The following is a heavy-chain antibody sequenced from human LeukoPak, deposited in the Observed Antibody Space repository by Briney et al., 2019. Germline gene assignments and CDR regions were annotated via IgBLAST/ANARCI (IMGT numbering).Heavy chain of an antibody. CDR1: GFTFSGYA. CDR2: ISGGSDNT. CDR3: AKDRSSGWYDY. J-gene: IGHJ4*02. V-gene: IGHV3-23*01. D-gene: IGHD6-19*01. Sequence: GGSLRLSCAASGFTFSGYAMSWVRQAPGKGLEWVSTISGGSDNTYYADSVKGRFTISRDNSKNTLYLQMNSLRAEDTAVYYCAKDRSSGWYDYWGQGTLVIVSS.